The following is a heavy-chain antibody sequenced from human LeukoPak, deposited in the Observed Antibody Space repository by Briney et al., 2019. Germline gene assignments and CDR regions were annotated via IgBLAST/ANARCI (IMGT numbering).Heavy chain of an antibody. CDR1: GFSVSSNY. J-gene: IGHJ5*02. V-gene: IGHV3-11*01. Sequence: SGGSLRLSCAASGFSVSSNYMTWIRQAPGKGLEWLSYINIGGTNTHYADSVKGRFTISRDNAKKSLYLEMNNLRAEDTAVYYCATDGAGFDTWGQGVLVTVSS. CDR2: INIGGTNT. CDR3: ATDGAGFDT.